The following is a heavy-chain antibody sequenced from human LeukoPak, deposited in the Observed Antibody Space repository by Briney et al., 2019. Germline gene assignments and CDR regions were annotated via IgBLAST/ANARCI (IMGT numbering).Heavy chain of an antibody. CDR2: IYYSGST. D-gene: IGHD6-13*01. CDR1: GGSISSGGYY. J-gene: IGHJ4*02. Sequence: SETLSLTCTVSGGSISSGGYYWSWIRQHPGKGLEWIGHIYYSGSTYYNPSHKSRVTISVDTSKNQFSLKLSSVTAADTAVYYCARVKQQLVRGIFDYWGQGTLVTVSS. CDR3: ARVKQQLVRGIFDY. V-gene: IGHV4-31*03.